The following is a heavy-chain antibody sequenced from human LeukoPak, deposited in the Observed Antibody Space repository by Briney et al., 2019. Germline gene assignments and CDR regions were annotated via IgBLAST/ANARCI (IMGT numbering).Heavy chain of an antibody. CDR1: GGSISRHY. D-gene: IGHD3-22*01. J-gene: IGHJ6*03. V-gene: IGHV4-59*11. Sequence: TSETLSLTRTVSGGSISRHYWRWIRQPPGKGLEWVGDIHYSGSTNYNPSLQSRVTISVDTSKNQLSLKLSSVTAADTAVYYCARLSYYYDSSGYYPPGAYYYYYYMDVWGKGTTVTVSS. CDR2: IHYSGST. CDR3: ARLSYYYDSSGYYPPGAYYYYYYMDV.